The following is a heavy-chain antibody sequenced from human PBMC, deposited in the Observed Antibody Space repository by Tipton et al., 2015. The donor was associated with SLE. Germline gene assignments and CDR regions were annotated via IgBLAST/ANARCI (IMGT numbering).Heavy chain of an antibody. D-gene: IGHD3-3*01. CDR1: GGPFSGYY. CDR2: INHSGST. V-gene: IGHV4-34*01. Sequence: TLSLTCAVYGGPFSGYYWSWIRQPPGKGLEWIGEINHSGSTNYNPSLKSRVTISVDTSKNQFSLKLSSVTAADTAVYYCARVRPPLSIFGVVKGTDYYYMDVWGKGTTVTFSS. CDR3: ARVRPPLSIFGVVKGTDYYYMDV. J-gene: IGHJ6*03.